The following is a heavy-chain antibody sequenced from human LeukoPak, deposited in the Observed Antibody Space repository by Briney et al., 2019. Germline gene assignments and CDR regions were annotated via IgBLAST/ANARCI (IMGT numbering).Heavy chain of an antibody. CDR3: ASGSSYDSSGRGFDY. J-gene: IGHJ4*02. CDR2: INPNSGGT. CDR1: GYTFTSYY. Sequence: ASVKVSCKASGYTFTSYYMHWVRQAPGQGLEWMGWINPNSGGTNYALKFQGRVTMTRDTSISTAYMEVSRLRFDDTAVYYCASGSSYDSSGRGFDYWGQGTLVTVSS. V-gene: IGHV1-2*02. D-gene: IGHD3-22*01.